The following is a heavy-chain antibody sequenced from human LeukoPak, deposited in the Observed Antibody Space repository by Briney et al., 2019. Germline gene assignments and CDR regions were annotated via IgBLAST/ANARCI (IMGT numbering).Heavy chain of an antibody. CDR1: GYSFTNYW. J-gene: IGHJ4*02. V-gene: IGHV5-51*01. CDR3: ARLGDGYNPGGY. Sequence: GESLQISCQGSGYSFTNYWIGWVRQMPGKGLEWMGIIYSGDSDTRYSPSFQGQVSISADKSITTAYLQWSSLKASDTAMYYCARLGDGYNPGGYWGQGTLVTVSS. CDR2: IYSGDSDT. D-gene: IGHD5-24*01.